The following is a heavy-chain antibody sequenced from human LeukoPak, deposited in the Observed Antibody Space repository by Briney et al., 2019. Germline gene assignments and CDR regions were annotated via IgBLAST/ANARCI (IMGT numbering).Heavy chain of an antibody. CDR1: GGSISNF. CDR3: ARHFSLGAFDI. J-gene: IGHJ3*02. D-gene: IGHD3-16*01. Sequence: PSETLSLTCTVFGGSISNFWGWIRQPPGKGLEWIGSIHYTGNTYYNASLKSRVTMSVDTSKSQFSLKLSSMTAADTAVYYCARHFSLGAFDIWGQGTMVSVSS. V-gene: IGHV4-39*01. CDR2: IHYTGNT.